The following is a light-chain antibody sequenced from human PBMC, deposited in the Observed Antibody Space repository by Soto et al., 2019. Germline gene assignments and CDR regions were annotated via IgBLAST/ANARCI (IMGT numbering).Light chain of an antibody. J-gene: IGLJ2*01. V-gene: IGLV1-47*01. CDR3: AALDDSRSAVV. Sequence: QSVLTQPPSASGTPGQRVTISCSGSSSNIGSNSVYWYQQLPGSAPKLLIYRNDQRPSGVPDRFSGYNSGTSASLAISGLRSEDEAEYYCAALDDSRSAVVFGVGTQLTVL. CDR2: RND. CDR1: SSNIGSNS.